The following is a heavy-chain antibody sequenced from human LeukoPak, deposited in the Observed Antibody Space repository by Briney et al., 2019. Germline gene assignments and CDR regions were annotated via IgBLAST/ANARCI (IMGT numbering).Heavy chain of an antibody. V-gene: IGHV1-18*01. CDR2: ISAYNGNT. CDR3: ARAYYDFWSGYYVVDGYNWFDP. D-gene: IGHD3-3*01. J-gene: IGHJ5*02. Sequence: GASVKVSCKASGYTFTSYGISWVRQAPGQGLEWMGWISAYNGNTNYAQKLQGRVTMTTDTYTSTAYMELRSLRSDDTAVYYCARAYYDFWSGYYVVDGYNWFDPWGQGTLVTVSS. CDR1: GYTFTSYG.